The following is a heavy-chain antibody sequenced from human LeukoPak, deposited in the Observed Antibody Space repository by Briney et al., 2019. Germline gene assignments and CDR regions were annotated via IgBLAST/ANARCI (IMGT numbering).Heavy chain of an antibody. CDR3: TRLRWELLGGHDY. Sequence: PGGSLRLSCAASGFTFSGSAMHWVRQASGKGLEWVGRIRSKANSYATAYAASVKGRFTISRDDSKNTAYLQMNSLKTEDTAVYYCTRLRWELLGGHDYWGQGTLVTASS. V-gene: IGHV3-73*01. J-gene: IGHJ4*02. CDR2: IRSKANSYAT. CDR1: GFTFSGSA. D-gene: IGHD1-26*01.